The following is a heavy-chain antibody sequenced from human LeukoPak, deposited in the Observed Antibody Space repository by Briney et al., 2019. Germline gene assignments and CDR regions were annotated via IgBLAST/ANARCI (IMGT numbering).Heavy chain of an antibody. Sequence: SETLSLTCTVSGGSISSYYWSWIRQPPGKGLEWIGYIYYSGSTNYNPSLKSRVTISVDTSKNQFSLKLSSVTAADTAVYYCARSSWLLDYWGQGTLVTVSS. CDR1: GGSISSYY. D-gene: IGHD6-13*01. J-gene: IGHJ4*02. CDR3: ARSSWLLDY. V-gene: IGHV4-59*12. CDR2: IYYSGST.